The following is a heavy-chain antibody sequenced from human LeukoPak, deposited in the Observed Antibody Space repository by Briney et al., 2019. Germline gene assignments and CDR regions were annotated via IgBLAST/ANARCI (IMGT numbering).Heavy chain of an antibody. V-gene: IGHV4-39*01. CDR3: ARRGYSGYSHY. CDR1: GGSISSSSYY. D-gene: IGHD5-12*01. CDR2: IYYSGST. J-gene: IGHJ4*02. Sequence: PSETLSLTCTVSGGSISSSSYYWGWIRQPPGKGLEWIGSIYYSGSTYYNPSLKSRVTISVDTSKNQFSLKLSSVTAADTAVYYCARRGYSGYSHYWGQGTLVTVSP.